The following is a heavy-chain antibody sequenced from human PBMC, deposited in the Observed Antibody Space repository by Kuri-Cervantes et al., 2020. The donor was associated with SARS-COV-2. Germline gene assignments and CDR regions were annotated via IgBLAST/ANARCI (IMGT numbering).Heavy chain of an antibody. CDR3: ARDRPSNYYGSGSSLDAFDI. CDR2: ISRSSSYI. D-gene: IGHD3-10*01. CDR1: GSTFSSYS. J-gene: IGHJ3*02. V-gene: IGHV3-21*01. Sequence: GGSLRPSGAASGSTFSSYSMNWGGQAPGKGLEWASSISRSSSYIYYAVSVKGRFTISRDNAKNSLYLQMNSLRAEDTAVYYCARDRPSNYYGSGSSLDAFDIWGQGTMVTVSS.